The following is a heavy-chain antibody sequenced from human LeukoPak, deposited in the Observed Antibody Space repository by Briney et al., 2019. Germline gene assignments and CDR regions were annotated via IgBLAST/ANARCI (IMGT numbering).Heavy chain of an antibody. V-gene: IGHV4-59*08. CDR2: IYYSGST. CDR1: GFTFSSYA. J-gene: IGHJ4*02. Sequence: GSLRLSRAASGFTFSSYAMSWVRQAPGKGLEWIGYIYYSGSTNYNPSLKSRVTISVDTSKNQFSLKLSSVTAADTAVYYCARLWRGYSYEKGNFDYWGQGTLVTVSS. D-gene: IGHD5-18*01. CDR3: ARLWRGYSYEKGNFDY.